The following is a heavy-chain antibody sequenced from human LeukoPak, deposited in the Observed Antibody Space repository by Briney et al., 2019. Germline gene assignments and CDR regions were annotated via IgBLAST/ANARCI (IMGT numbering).Heavy chain of an antibody. CDR1: GFTFSSCS. V-gene: IGHV3-48*02. CDR3: ATNYYDSSGFGY. J-gene: IGHJ4*02. CDR2: ISSSSSTI. Sequence: PGGSLRLSCAASGFTFSSCSMNWVRQAPGKGLEWVSYISSSSSTIYYADSVKGRFTISRDNAKNSLYLQMNSLRDEDTAVYYCATNYYDSSGFGYWGQGTLVTVSS. D-gene: IGHD3-22*01.